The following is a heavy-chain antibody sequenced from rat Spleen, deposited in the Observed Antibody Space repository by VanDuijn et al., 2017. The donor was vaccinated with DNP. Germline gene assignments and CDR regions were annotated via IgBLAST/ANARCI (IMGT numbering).Heavy chain of an antibody. J-gene: IGHJ2*01. CDR3: AKGPNYGGWSDYFDY. CDR2: ITNTGDST. CDR1: GFNFNDYW. D-gene: IGHD1-11*01. V-gene: IGHV5-31*01. Sequence: EVLLVESDGGLVQPGRSLKLSCAASGFNFNDYWMTWIRQAPGKGLEWVASITNTGDSTYYSDSVKGRFSLSRDNAKSTLYLQVNSLRSEDTATYYCAKGPNYGGWSDYFDYWGQGVMVTVSS.